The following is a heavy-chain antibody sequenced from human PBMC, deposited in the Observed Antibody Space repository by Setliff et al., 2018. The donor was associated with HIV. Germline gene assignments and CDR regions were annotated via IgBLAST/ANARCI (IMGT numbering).Heavy chain of an antibody. J-gene: IGHJ4*02. Sequence: GASVKVSCKASGYTFTNYYMHWVRQAPGQRLEWMGWINAGNGNTKYSQKFQGRVTITTDESTSTAYMELSSLRSEDTAVYYCARGITTAMVGYYFDYWGQGTLVTVSS. D-gene: IGHD5-18*01. CDR3: ARGITTAMVGYYFDY. V-gene: IGHV1-3*01. CDR1: GYTFTNYY. CDR2: INAGNGNT.